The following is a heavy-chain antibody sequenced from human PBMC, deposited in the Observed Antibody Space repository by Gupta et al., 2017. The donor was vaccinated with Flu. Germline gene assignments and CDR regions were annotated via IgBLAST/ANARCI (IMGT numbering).Heavy chain of an antibody. CDR3: ARVAPGTSSSGLDP. CDR2: ISYTGRT. Sequence: VQLQESGPGLVKPSETLSLNCSVSGGYISSDYWNWIRQPPGKGLEWIGYISYTGRTNYNPSLKSRVTISVDTSKNQFSLKMTAMTAADTAVYYCARVAPGTSSSGLDPWGQGTLVTVSS. D-gene: IGHD3-10*01. CDR1: GGYISSDY. J-gene: IGHJ5*02. V-gene: IGHV4-59*01.